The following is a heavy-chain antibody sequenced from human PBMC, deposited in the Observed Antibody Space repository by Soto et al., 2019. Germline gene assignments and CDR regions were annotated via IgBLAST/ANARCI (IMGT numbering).Heavy chain of an antibody. CDR3: ARQMGTNRSSSFFVDV. Sequence: QLQLQESGPGLVKPSETLSLTCTVSGGSISSSSYYWGWIRQPPGKGLEWIGSIYYSGSTYYNPSLKTRVTISLDTSKNQFSLRLSSVTAADTAVYYCARQMGTNRSSSFFVDVWGQGTTVTVSS. D-gene: IGHD6-6*01. V-gene: IGHV4-39*01. CDR2: IYYSGST. J-gene: IGHJ6*02. CDR1: GGSISSSSYY.